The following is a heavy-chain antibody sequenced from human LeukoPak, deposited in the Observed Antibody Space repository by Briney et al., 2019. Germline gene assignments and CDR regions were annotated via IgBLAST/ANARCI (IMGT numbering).Heavy chain of an antibody. CDR2: FYSTGST. V-gene: IGHV4-4*07. D-gene: IGHD1-26*01. CDR1: GGSISSYY. Sequence: PSQTLSLTCTVSGGSISSYYWTWIRQPAGKGLEWIVRFYSTGSTNYNPSLKSRVTMSVDTSKNQFSLKLSSVTAADTAVYYCARDQYSGSLDYWGQGTLVTVSS. J-gene: IGHJ4*02. CDR3: ARDQYSGSLDY.